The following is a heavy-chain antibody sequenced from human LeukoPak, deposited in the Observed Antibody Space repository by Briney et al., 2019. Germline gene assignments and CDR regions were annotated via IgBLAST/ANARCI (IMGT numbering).Heavy chain of an antibody. CDR1: GYTFTSYG. D-gene: IGHD1-26*01. Sequence: ASVKVSCKASGYTFTSYGISWVRQAPGQGLEWMGWISAYNGNTNYAQKLQGRVTMTTETSTSTAYMELRSLRSDDTAVYYCARDVYSGSYHNWFDPWGQGTLVTVPS. J-gene: IGHJ5*02. CDR3: ARDVYSGSYHNWFDP. CDR2: ISAYNGNT. V-gene: IGHV1-18*01.